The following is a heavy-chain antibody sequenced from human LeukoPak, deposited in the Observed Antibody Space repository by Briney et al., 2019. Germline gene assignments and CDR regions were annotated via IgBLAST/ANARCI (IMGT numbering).Heavy chain of an antibody. CDR1: GFTLSDYY. V-gene: IGHV3-11*01. Sequence: GGSLRLSCAASGFTLSDYYMSWIRQAPGKGLEWVSYISSSGSTIYYADSVKGRFTISRDNAKNSLYLQMNSLRAEDTAVYYCARVVSRELLNAFDIWGQGTMVTVSS. J-gene: IGHJ3*02. CDR3: ARVVSRELLNAFDI. D-gene: IGHD1-26*01. CDR2: ISSSGSTI.